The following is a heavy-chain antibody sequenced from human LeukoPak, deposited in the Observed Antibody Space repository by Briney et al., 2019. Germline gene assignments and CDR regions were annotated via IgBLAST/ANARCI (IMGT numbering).Heavy chain of an antibody. CDR2: INGSGGST. CDR1: GFTFSSYG. CDR3: AKKYSTGLDP. J-gene: IGHJ5*02. D-gene: IGHD1-26*01. Sequence: EGSLRLSCAASGFTFSSYGMSWVRQAPGKGLEWVSDINGSGGSTYYADSVKGRFTISRDNSKNTLYLQMNSLRAEDTAVYYCAKKYSTGLDPWGQGTLVTVSS. V-gene: IGHV3-23*01.